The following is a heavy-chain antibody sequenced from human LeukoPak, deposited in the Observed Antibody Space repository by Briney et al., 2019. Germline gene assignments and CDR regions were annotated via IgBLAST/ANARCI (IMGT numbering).Heavy chain of an antibody. V-gene: IGHV4-39*07. CDR2: IYYSGST. Sequence: SETLSLTCTVSGGSISSSSYYWGWIRQPPGKGLEWIGSIYYSGSTYYNPSLKSRVTISVDTSKNQFSLKLSSVTAADTAVYFCAGGSTMIRGAADYWGQGTLVTASS. J-gene: IGHJ4*02. CDR1: GGSISSSSYY. CDR3: AGGSTMIRGAADY. D-gene: IGHD3-10*01.